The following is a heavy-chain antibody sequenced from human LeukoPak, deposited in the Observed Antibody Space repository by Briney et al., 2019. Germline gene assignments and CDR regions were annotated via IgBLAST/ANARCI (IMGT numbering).Heavy chain of an antibody. CDR3: ARVMAAIWPHDAFDI. Sequence: SETLSLTCTVSDYSISSGYYWGWIRQPPGKGLEWIGSIYHSGSTYYNPSLKSRVTISVDTAKNQFSLKPSPVTAADTAVYYCARVMAAIWPHDAFDIWGQGTMVTVSS. CDR2: IYHSGST. D-gene: IGHD2-2*01. V-gene: IGHV4-38-2*02. J-gene: IGHJ3*02. CDR1: DYSISSGYY.